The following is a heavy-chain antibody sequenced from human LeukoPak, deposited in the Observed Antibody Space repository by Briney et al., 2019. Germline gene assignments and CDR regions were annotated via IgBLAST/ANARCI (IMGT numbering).Heavy chain of an antibody. V-gene: IGHV1-2*02. D-gene: IGHD3-9*01. CDR2: INPNSGGT. Sequence: ASVKVSCKASGYTFTGYYMHWVRQAPGQGLEWMGWINPNSGGTNYAQKFQGRVTMTRDTSISTAYMELSRLRSDDTAVYYCAREVLRYFDWYSYFDYWGQGTLVTVSS. CDR1: GYTFTGYY. J-gene: IGHJ4*02. CDR3: AREVLRYFDWYSYFDY.